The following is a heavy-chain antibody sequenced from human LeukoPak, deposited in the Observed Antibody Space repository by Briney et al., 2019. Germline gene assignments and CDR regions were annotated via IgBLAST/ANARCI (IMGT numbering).Heavy chain of an antibody. CDR2: ISVDGKTA. CDR1: GFSVSNSG. CDR3: AQGYLSGWYPS. V-gene: IGHV3-23*01. D-gene: IGHD6-19*01. J-gene: IGHJ5*02. Sequence: GGPLRLSCVVSGFSVSNSGMSWVRQAPGKGLDWISAISVDGKTAYYADSVKGRFIISRDNSKNTLYLQLSGLRAEDTAVYYCAQGYLSGWYPSWGQGSMVSVSS.